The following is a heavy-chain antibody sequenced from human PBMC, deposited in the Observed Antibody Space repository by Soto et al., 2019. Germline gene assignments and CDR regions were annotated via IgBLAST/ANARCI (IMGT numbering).Heavy chain of an antibody. Sequence: GESLKISCKGSGYSFTSYWIGWVRQMPGKGLEWMGIIYPGDSDTRYSPSFQGQVPISADKSISTAYLQWSSLKASDTAMYYCARRGPTGIGYYYYGMDVWGKGTTVTVSS. CDR2: IYPGDSDT. D-gene: IGHD3-10*01. CDR3: ARRGPTGIGYYYYGMDV. J-gene: IGHJ6*04. CDR1: GYSFTSYW. V-gene: IGHV5-51*01.